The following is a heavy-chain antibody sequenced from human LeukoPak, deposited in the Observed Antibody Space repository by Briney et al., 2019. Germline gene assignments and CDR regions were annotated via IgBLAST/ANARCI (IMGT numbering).Heavy chain of an antibody. Sequence: ASVKVSCKASGYTFTSYGISWVRQAPGQGLEWMGWISAYNGNTNYAQKLQGRVTMTTDTSTSTAYMELRSLRSDDTAVYYCARSESYYYDSSGYYLPQLFDYWGQGTLVTVSS. CDR1: GYTFTSYG. CDR3: ARSESYYYDSSGYYLPQLFDY. CDR2: ISAYNGNT. V-gene: IGHV1-18*01. J-gene: IGHJ4*02. D-gene: IGHD3-22*01.